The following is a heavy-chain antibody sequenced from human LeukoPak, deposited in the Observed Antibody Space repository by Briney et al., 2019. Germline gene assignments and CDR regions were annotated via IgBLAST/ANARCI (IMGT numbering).Heavy chain of an antibody. J-gene: IGHJ4*02. CDR1: GGTSSTYA. V-gene: IGHV1-69*13. D-gene: IGHD5-18*01. CDR3: AKNVRDTGTFDY. CDR2: NIPIFGTT. Sequence: SVKVSCKASGGTSSTYAINWVRQAPGQGLVWMGGNIPIFGTTSYAQKFQGRVTITADESTSTAYMELSSLRSEDTAVYYCAKNVRDTGTFDYWGQGTLVTVSS.